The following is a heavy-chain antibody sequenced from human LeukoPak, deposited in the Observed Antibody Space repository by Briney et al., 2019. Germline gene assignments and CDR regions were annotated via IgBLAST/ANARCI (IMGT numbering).Heavy chain of an antibody. Sequence: ASVKVSCKASGYIFSSYYMHWVRQAPGQGLEWMGIINPSGGGTNYAQKFQGRVTMTRDLSTSTVYMDPSSLRSEDTAMYYCAVVATDDDFDIWGQGTMVTVSS. J-gene: IGHJ3*02. V-gene: IGHV1-46*01. CDR3: AVVATDDDFDI. CDR1: GYIFSSYY. CDR2: INPSGGGT. D-gene: IGHD5-12*01.